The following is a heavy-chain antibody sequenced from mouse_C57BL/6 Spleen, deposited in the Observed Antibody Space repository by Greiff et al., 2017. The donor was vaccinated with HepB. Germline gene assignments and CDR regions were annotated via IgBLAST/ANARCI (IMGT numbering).Heavy chain of an antibody. Sequence: VQLQQPGAELVKPGASVKMSCKASGYTFTSYWITWVKQRPGQGLGWIGDIYPGSGSTNYNEKFKSKATLTVDTSSSTAYMQLSSLTSEDSAVYYCARSPYYYYGSSYVDYWGQGTTLTVSS. CDR1: GYTFTSYW. V-gene: IGHV1-55*01. D-gene: IGHD1-1*01. CDR3: ARSPYYYYGSSYVDY. CDR2: IYPGSGST. J-gene: IGHJ2*01.